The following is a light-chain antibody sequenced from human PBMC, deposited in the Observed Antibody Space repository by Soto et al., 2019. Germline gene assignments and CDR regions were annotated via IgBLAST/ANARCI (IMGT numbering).Light chain of an antibody. V-gene: IGLV1-44*01. Sequence: QSVLTQPPSASGTPGQGVTISCSGSDSNIARNSVSWYQQLPGTAPKLLMYNNNQGPSGVPDRFSGSKSGTSASLAISGLQSEDEADYYCATWDNSLNGVVFGGGTKPPS. CDR2: NNN. J-gene: IGLJ3*02. CDR1: DSNIARNS. CDR3: ATWDNSLNGVV.